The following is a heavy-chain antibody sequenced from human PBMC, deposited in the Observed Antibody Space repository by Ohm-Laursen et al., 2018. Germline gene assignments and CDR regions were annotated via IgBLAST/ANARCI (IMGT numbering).Heavy chain of an antibody. V-gene: IGHV1-18*01. Sequence: ASVKVSCKASGYTFTSYGISWVRQAPGQGLEWMGWVSAYNGNTNHAQKLQGRLTMTTDTSTSTAYMELRSLRSDDTAVYYFARTADEWDAFDIWGQGTMVTVSS. CDR1: GYTFTSYG. CDR3: ARTADEWDAFDI. J-gene: IGHJ3*02. CDR2: VSAYNGNT. D-gene: IGHD2-21*02.